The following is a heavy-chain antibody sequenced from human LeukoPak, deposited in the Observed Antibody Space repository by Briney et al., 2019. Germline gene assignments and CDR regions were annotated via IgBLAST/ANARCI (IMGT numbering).Heavy chain of an antibody. CDR1: GFTFNSYG. D-gene: IGHD5-18*01. Sequence: GGSLRLSCAASGFTFNSYGMHWVRQAPGKGLEWVAFIQYAGSDKYYADSVKGRFTISRDNSKNTLYLQMNSLRAEDTAVYYCAKGWDVDTAVDYWGQGTLVTVSS. V-gene: IGHV3-30*02. CDR3: AKGWDVDTAVDY. CDR2: IQYAGSDK. J-gene: IGHJ4*02.